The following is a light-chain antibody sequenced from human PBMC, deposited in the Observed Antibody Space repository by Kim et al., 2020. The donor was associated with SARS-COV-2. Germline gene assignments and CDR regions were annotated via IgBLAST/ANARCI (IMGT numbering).Light chain of an antibody. CDR3: QQYSNWWT. V-gene: IGKV3-15*01. Sequence: SVCPGERATLSCRSSQSVSSNLAWYQQEPGQAPRLLIYGASTRATGIPVRFSGSGCGTEFTLTISSLQSEDFALYYCQQYSNWWTFGQGTKVDIK. CDR2: GAS. CDR1: QSVSSN. J-gene: IGKJ1*01.